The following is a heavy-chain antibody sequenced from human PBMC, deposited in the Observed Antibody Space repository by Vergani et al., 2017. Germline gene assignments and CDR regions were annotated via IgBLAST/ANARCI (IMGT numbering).Heavy chain of an antibody. CDR3: VRVKGSNWNDHLYDI. D-gene: IGHD1-1*01. CDR2: IRNKANDYTT. Sequence: GQLVVSGGGLVKPGGSLRLSCAASGFIFSDHYMDWVRQAPGKGLEWVGRIRNKANDYTTQYAASVKGRFTISRDDSKSYLYLEMNSLQTEDTDLYYCVRVKGSNWNDHLYDIWGQGTLVTVSS. V-gene: IGHV3-72*01. J-gene: IGHJ3*02. CDR1: GFIFSDHY.